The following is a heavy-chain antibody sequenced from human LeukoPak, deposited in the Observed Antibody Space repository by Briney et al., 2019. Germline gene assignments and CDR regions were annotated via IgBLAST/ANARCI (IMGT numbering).Heavy chain of an antibody. D-gene: IGHD3-22*01. V-gene: IGHV1-2*02. CDR3: ARGRYYDTSGPSWRDYYYMAV. Sequence: ASVKVSCEASGYTFTDYYVHWVRQAPGQGLEWMGWINPNSGDTSYAQKFQGRVTMTSDTSISTAYMELRRLTSDDTAVYYCARGRYYDTSGPSWRDYYYMAVWGRGTTVTVSS. J-gene: IGHJ6*03. CDR1: GYTFTDYY. CDR2: INPNSGDT.